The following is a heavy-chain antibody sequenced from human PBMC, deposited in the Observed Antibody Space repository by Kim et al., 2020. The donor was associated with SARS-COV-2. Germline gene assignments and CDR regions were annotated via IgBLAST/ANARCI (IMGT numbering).Heavy chain of an antibody. CDR1: GYTLTELS. Sequence: ASVKVSCKVSGYTLTELSMHWVRQAPGKGLEWMGGFDPEDGETIYAQKFQGRVTMTEDTSTDTAYMELSSLRSEDTAVYYCATWAIVVVPAARDYYYGMDVWGQGTTVTVSS. D-gene: IGHD2-2*01. CDR3: ATWAIVVVPAARDYYYGMDV. CDR2: FDPEDGET. V-gene: IGHV1-24*01. J-gene: IGHJ6*02.